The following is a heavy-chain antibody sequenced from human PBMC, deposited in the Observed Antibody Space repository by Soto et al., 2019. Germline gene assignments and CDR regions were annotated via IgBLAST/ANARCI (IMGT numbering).Heavy chain of an antibody. V-gene: IGHV4-39*01. J-gene: IGHJ4*02. CDR3: ATGYSSGWYNGPIDY. CDR2: IYYSGSI. D-gene: IGHD6-19*01. CDR1: GGSISSSSYY. Sequence: SSETLSLTCRVSGGSISSSSYYWGWIRQPPGKGLEWIGSIYYSGSIYYNPSLKSRVTISVDTSKNQFSLKLSSVTAAETAVYYCATGYSSGWYNGPIDYWGQGTLVTVSS.